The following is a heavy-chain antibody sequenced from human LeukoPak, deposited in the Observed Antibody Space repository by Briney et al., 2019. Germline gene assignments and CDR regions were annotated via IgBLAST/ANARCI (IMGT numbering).Heavy chain of an antibody. D-gene: IGHD1-1*01. J-gene: IGHJ4*02. CDR2: ISGGGGNP. Sequence: GGSLRLSCAASGFTFSNYDMTWVRQAPGKGLEWVSIISGGGGNPYYADSVKGRFTISRDNSENTLYLQMNSLRAEDTAVYYCAKDLWTRKTFDNWGQGTLVAVSS. CDR1: GFTFSNYD. CDR3: AKDLWTRKTFDN. V-gene: IGHV3-23*01.